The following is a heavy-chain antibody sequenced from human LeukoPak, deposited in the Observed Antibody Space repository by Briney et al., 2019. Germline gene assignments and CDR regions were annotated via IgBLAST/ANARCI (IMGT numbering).Heavy chain of an antibody. CDR1: GFTFSSYG. CDR2: ISGSGGST. D-gene: IGHD2-15*01. V-gene: IGHV3-23*01. J-gene: IGHJ3*02. Sequence: GGTLRLSCAASGFTFSSYGMSWVRQAPGKGLEWVSAISGSGGSTYYADSVKGRFTISRDNSKNSLYLQMNSLRAEDTAVYYCARGGYCSGGSCYSNAFDIWGQGTMVTVSS. CDR3: ARGGYCSGGSCYSNAFDI.